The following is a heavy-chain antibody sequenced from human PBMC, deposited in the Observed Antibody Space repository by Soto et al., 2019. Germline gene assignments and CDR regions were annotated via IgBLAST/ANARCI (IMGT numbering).Heavy chain of an antibody. Sequence: PSETLSLTCTVSGGSVSSGSYYWSWIRQPPGKGLEWIGYIYYSGSTNYNPSLKSRVTISVDTSKNQFSLKLSSVTAADTAVYYCARRAPSWFDPWGQGTLVTVSS. J-gene: IGHJ5*02. CDR2: IYYSGST. CDR3: ARRAPSWFDP. CDR1: GGSVSSGSYY. V-gene: IGHV4-61*01.